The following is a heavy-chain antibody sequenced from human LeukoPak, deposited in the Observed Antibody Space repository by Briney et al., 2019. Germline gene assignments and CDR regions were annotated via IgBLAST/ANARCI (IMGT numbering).Heavy chain of an antibody. Sequence: SSETLSLTCTVSDGSISSGDYYWSWIRQPPGKGLEWIGYIYYSGSTYYNPSLKSRVTISVDTSKNQFSLKLSSVTAADTAVYYCARRNVQWLVFDYWGQGTLVTVSS. J-gene: IGHJ4*02. D-gene: IGHD6-19*01. CDR1: DGSISSGDYY. V-gene: IGHV4-30-4*01. CDR2: IYYSGST. CDR3: ARRNVQWLVFDY.